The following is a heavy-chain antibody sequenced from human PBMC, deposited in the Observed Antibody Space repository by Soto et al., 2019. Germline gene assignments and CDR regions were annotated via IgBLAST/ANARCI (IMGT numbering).Heavy chain of an antibody. Sequence: GGSLRLSCEASGFTFSRVSMNWVRQVPGKGLEWVACISSGSSGTWYADSVKGRFTISRDNSKNTLYLQMNSLRAEDTAVYYCAKIKGYSYGHYYYYGMDVWGQGTTVTVSS. CDR1: GFTFSRVS. CDR3: AKIKGYSYGHYYYYGMDV. V-gene: IGHV3-21*01. CDR2: ISSGSSGT. D-gene: IGHD5-18*01. J-gene: IGHJ6*02.